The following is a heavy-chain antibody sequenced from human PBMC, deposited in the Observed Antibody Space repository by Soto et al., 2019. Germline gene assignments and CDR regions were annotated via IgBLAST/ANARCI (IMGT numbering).Heavy chain of an antibody. CDR3: ARAPGSKGYYFDS. CDR2: ITSGSDYI. V-gene: IGHV3-21*06. D-gene: IGHD3-10*01. Sequence: LRLSCAASGFTFRNFTMTWVRQAPGKGLEWVSSITSGSDYIYYPHSLKGRFTVSRDNAKSSLYLYMNSLRAEDTAVYYCARAPGSKGYYFDSWGQGTLVTVSS. J-gene: IGHJ4*02. CDR1: GFTFRNFT.